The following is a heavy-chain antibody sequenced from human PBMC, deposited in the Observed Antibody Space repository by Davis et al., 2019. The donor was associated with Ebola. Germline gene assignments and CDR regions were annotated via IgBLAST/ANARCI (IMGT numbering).Heavy chain of an antibody. CDR2: ISGSGGST. CDR1: GFTFSSYA. Sequence: PGGSLRLSCAASGFTFSSYAMSWVRQAPGKGLEWVSAISGSGGSTYYADSVKGRFTISRDNSKNTLYLQMNSLRAEDTAVYYCAKELLGSSRKGGYYYGMDVWGQGTTVTVSS. J-gene: IGHJ6*02. D-gene: IGHD2-15*01. CDR3: AKELLGSSRKGGYYYGMDV. V-gene: IGHV3-23*01.